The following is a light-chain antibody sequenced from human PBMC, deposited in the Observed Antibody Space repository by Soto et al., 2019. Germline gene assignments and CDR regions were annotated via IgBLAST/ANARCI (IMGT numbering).Light chain of an antibody. V-gene: IGLV3-21*02. J-gene: IGLJ1*01. Sequence: SYELTQPPSVSVAPGQTAKITCGGDKIGSKIVHWSKQRPGQAPVALVYDATDRPSGIPDRISASRSGDTATLTISRVDAGDEADYYCQVWASTAEFFVFGSGTKVTVL. CDR1: KIGSKI. CDR2: DAT. CDR3: QVWASTAEFFV.